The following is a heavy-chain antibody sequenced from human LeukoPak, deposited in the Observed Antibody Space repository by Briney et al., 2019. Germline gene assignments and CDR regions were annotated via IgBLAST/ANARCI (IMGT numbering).Heavy chain of an antibody. CDR1: GGSFSGYY. CDR2: IYYSGST. Sequence: SETLSLTWAVYGGSFSGYYWSWIRQPPGKGLEWIGYIYYSGSTNYNPSLKSRVTISVDTSKNQFSLKLSSVTAADTAVYYCARHELGGSGSYPNWFDPWGQGTLVTVSS. D-gene: IGHD3-10*01. J-gene: IGHJ5*02. V-gene: IGHV4-59*08. CDR3: ARHELGGSGSYPNWFDP.